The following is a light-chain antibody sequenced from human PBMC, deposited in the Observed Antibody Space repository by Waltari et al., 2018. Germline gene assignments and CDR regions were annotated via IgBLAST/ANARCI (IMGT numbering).Light chain of an antibody. CDR1: LGIRSW. Sequence: DIQMTQSPSTLSASVGDRVTITCRASLGIRSWLAWYQQKPGKAPNLLVSKSSTLETGVPSRFSGSGSGTEFTLTISSLQPDDFATYYCQQYYSYPRTFGQGTKVEI. CDR3: QQYYSYPRT. V-gene: IGKV1-5*03. CDR2: KSS. J-gene: IGKJ1*01.